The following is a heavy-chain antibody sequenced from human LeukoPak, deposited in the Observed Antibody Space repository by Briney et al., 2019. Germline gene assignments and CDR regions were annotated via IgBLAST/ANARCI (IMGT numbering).Heavy chain of an antibody. Sequence: ASVKVSCTVSGYTLTELSMHWVRQAPGKGLEWMGGFDPEDGETIYAQKFQGRVTMTEDTSTDTAYMELSSLRSEDTAVYYCATDAGAIPWFDPWGQGTLVTVSS. V-gene: IGHV1-24*01. J-gene: IGHJ5*02. CDR1: GYTLTELS. CDR2: FDPEDGET. CDR3: ATDAGAIPWFDP. D-gene: IGHD2-21*01.